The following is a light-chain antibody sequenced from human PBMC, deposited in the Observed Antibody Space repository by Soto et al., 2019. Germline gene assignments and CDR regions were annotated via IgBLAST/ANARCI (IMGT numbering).Light chain of an antibody. Sequence: IVMTQSPATLSVSPGERVTLSCRASQSISSNLAWYQYIVGQAPRLLIYSASTRATGIPARFSGSGSGTEFTLTISSLQSEYYAVYYCQQYNNWPPWTFGQGTKVEIK. V-gene: IGKV3-15*01. CDR3: QQYNNWPPWT. J-gene: IGKJ1*01. CDR1: QSISSN. CDR2: SAS.